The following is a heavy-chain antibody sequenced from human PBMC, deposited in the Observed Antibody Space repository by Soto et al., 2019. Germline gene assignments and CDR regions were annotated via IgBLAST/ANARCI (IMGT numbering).Heavy chain of an antibody. J-gene: IGHJ4*02. CDR2: VNGDGSTT. Sequence: EAQLVESGGGLVQPGGSLRLSCAASGFTFSSYWMHWVRQAPGKGLVWVSRVNGDGSTTNYADSVKGRFTISRDNAKNTLWLQMDSLRDEDTAVYYCARGSNPFDYWGQGTLVTVSP. CDR1: GFTFSSYW. V-gene: IGHV3-74*01. CDR3: ARGSNPFDY.